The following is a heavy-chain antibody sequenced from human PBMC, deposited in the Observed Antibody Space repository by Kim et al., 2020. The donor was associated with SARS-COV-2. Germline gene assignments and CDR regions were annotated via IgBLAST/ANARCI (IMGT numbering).Heavy chain of an antibody. J-gene: IGHJ4*02. V-gene: IGHV1-69*08. Sequence: SVKVSCKASGGTFNSYTLSWVRQAPGKGLEWMGRIVPMLDKTDYAQKFQGRFTITADESTSTVFMELSSLRSEDTAIYYCARVDSLLAEDYWGQGTLVT. CDR1: GGTFNSYT. CDR2: IVPMLDKT. D-gene: IGHD2-15*01. CDR3: ARVDSLLAEDY.